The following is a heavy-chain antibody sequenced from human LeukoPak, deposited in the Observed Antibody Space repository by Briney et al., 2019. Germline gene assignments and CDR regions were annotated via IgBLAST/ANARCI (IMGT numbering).Heavy chain of an antibody. CDR1: GFTFSSYW. J-gene: IGHJ6*02. CDR3: AVQLAAAGTGGPYGMDV. Sequence: PGGSLRLSCAASGFTFSSYWMSWVRQAPGKGLEWVANIKQDGSEKYYVDSVKGRFTISRDNAKNSLYLQMNSLRAEDTAVYYCAVQLAAAGTGGPYGMDVWGQGTTVTVSS. D-gene: IGHD6-13*01. CDR2: IKQDGSEK. V-gene: IGHV3-7*01.